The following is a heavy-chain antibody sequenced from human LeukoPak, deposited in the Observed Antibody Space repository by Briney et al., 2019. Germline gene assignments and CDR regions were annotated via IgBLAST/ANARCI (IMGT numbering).Heavy chain of an antibody. D-gene: IGHD5-18*01. V-gene: IGHV1-8*01. CDR3: ARDGKDTAQFCFDY. Sequence: ASVKVSCKASGYTFTSYDINWVRQATGQGLEWMGWMNPNSGNTGYAQKFQGRVTMTRNTSISTAYMELSSLRSEDTAVYYCARDGKDTAQFCFDYWGQGTLVTVSS. CDR2: MNPNSGNT. J-gene: IGHJ4*02. CDR1: GYTFTSYD.